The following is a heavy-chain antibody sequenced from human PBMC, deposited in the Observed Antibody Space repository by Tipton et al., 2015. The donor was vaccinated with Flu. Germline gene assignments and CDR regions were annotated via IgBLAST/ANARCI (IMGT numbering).Heavy chain of an antibody. CDR1: GGSIRSTY. Sequence: TLSLTCSVSGGSIRSTYWSWIRQPPGKGLEWIGYMFYSGSTNYNPSLRSRVTMSVDTSKNQFSLKLSSVTAADTAVYYCARRDYSNYVSEPENWFHPWGQGTLVTVSS. J-gene: IGHJ5*02. CDR2: MFYSGST. CDR3: ARRDYSNYVSEPENWFHP. D-gene: IGHD4-11*01. V-gene: IGHV4-59*01.